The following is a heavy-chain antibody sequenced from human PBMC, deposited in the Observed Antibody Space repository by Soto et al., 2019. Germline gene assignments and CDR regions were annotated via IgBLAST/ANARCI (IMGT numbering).Heavy chain of an antibody. CDR3: ARGLMVYARGYYYGMDV. J-gene: IGHJ6*02. D-gene: IGHD2-8*01. V-gene: IGHV3-74*01. CDR1: GFTFSSYW. CDR2: INSDGSST. Sequence: PGGSLRLSCAASGFTFSSYWMHWVRQAPGKGLVWVSRINSDGSSTSYADSVKGRFTISRDNAKNTLYLQMNSLRAEDTAVYYCARGLMVYARGYYYGMDVWGQGTTVTVSS.